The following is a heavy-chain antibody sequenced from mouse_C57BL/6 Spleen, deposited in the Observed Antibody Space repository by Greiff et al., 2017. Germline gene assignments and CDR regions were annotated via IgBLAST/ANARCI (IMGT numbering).Heavy chain of an antibody. D-gene: IGHD2-3*01. V-gene: IGHV10-1*01. Sequence: DVKLVESGGGLVQPKGSLKLSCAASGFSFNTYAMNWVRQAPGKGLEWVARIRSKSNNYATYYADSVKDRFTISRDDSESMLYLQMNNLKTEDTATYYCVIHYDAYWGQGTLVTVSA. J-gene: IGHJ3*01. CDR3: VIHYDAY. CDR1: GFSFNTYA. CDR2: IRSKSNNYAT.